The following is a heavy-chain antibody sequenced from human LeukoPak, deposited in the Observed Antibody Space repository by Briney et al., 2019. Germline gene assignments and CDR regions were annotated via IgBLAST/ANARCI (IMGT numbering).Heavy chain of an antibody. CDR1: GFTFSGSA. CDR2: IRSKANSYAT. V-gene: IGHV3-73*01. D-gene: IGHD1-26*01. Sequence: GGSLKLSCAASGFTFSGSAMHWVRQAPGKGLEWVGRIRSKANSYATSYAASVKGRFTISRDDPKNTAYLQMNSLKTEDTAVYYCTRSPGATTLYYFDYWGQGTLVTVSS. J-gene: IGHJ4*02. CDR3: TRSPGATTLYYFDY.